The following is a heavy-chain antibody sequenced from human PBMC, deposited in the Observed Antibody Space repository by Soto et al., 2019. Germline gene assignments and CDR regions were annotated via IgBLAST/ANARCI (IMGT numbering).Heavy chain of an antibody. CDR1: GYSFTSYW. CDR3: ARLLSAAGTEGVDWFDP. V-gene: IGHV5-51*01. J-gene: IGHJ5*02. Sequence: KISCKGSGYSFTSYWIGWVRQMPGRGLEWMGIIYPGDSDTRYSPSFQGQVTISADKSISTAYLQWSSLKASDTAMYYCARLLSAAGTEGVDWFDPWGQGTLVTVSS. CDR2: IYPGDSDT. D-gene: IGHD6-13*01.